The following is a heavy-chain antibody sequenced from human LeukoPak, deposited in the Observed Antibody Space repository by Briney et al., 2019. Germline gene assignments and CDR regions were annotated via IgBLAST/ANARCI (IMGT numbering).Heavy chain of an antibody. J-gene: IGHJ6*02. CDR1: GGTFSSYA. D-gene: IGHD5-24*01. Sequence: ASVKVSCKASGGTFSSYAISWVRQAPGQGLEWMGRIIPILGIANYAQKFQGRVTITADKPTSTAYMELSSLRSEDTAVYYCARDYLVATRDYYYYYGMDVWGQGTTVTVSS. CDR3: ARDYLVATRDYYYYYGMDV. V-gene: IGHV1-69*04. CDR2: IIPILGIA.